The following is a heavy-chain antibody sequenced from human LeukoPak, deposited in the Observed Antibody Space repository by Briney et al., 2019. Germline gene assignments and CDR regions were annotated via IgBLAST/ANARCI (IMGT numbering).Heavy chain of an antibody. CDR3: ARTVLRSAPYYYYYMDV. D-gene: IGHD3-3*01. CDR1: GGSISNYY. J-gene: IGHJ6*03. CDR2: IYNSGGT. Sequence: SETLSLTCTVSGGSISNYYWSWIRQSPGKGLEWIGFIYNSGGTNYNPSLKSRVTISVDTSKTHFSLSLTSVTAADTAVYYCARTVLRSAPYYYYYMDVWGKGTTVTVSS. V-gene: IGHV4-59*01.